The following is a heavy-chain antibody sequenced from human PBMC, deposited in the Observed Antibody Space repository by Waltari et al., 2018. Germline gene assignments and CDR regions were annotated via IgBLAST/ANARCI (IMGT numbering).Heavy chain of an antibody. CDR2: IYSGGRT. V-gene: IGHV3-66*02. CDR3: ASTPYHIAAAGTVY. J-gene: IGHJ4*02. D-gene: IGHD6-13*01. Sequence: EVQLVESGGGLVQPGGSLRLSCAASGFTVSSNYMSWVRQAPGKGLEGVSVIYSGGRTYYADSVKGRFTISRDNSKNTLYLQMNSLRAEDTAVYYCASTPYHIAAAGTVYWGQGTLVTVSS. CDR1: GFTVSSNY.